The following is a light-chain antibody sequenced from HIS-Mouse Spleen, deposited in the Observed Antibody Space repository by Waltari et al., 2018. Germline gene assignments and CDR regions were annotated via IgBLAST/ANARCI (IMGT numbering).Light chain of an antibody. Sequence: QSVLTQPPSVSGAPGQRVTISCTGSSSNIGGGYDEHWYQQLPGTAPKLLIYGNSNRPSGVPDRFSGSKSGTSASLAITGLQAEDEADYYCQSYDSSLSGWVFGGGTKLTVL. CDR1: SSNIGGGYD. J-gene: IGLJ3*02. CDR2: GNS. V-gene: IGLV1-40*01. CDR3: QSYDSSLSGWV.